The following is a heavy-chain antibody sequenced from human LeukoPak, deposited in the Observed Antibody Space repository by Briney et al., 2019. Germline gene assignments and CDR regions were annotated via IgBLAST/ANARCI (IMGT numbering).Heavy chain of an antibody. CDR3: ARGWYGMDV. V-gene: IGHV3-30-3*01. J-gene: IGHJ6*02. CDR2: ISYDGSNK. Sequence: GGSLRLSCAASGFTFSSYAVHWVRQAPGKGLEWVAVISYDGSNKYYADSVKGRFTISRDNSKNTLYLQMNSLRAKDTAVYYCARGWYGMDVWGQGTTVTVSS. D-gene: IGHD5-24*01. CDR1: GFTFSSYA.